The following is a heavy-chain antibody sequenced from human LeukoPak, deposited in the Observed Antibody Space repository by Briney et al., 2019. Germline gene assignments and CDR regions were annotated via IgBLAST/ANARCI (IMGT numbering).Heavy chain of an antibody. D-gene: IGHD2-2*01. CDR2: IFTGGST. Sequence: SETLSLTCPVSGGSISSYYWGWLRQPAGMGLEWIGRIFTGGSTNYNTSLKSRVTMPVDTSKNQFSLKLSSVTAADTAVYYCARVRRRRVVPAAIGAFDIWGQGTMVTVSS. J-gene: IGHJ3*02. V-gene: IGHV4-4*07. CDR3: ARVRRRRVVPAAIGAFDI. CDR1: GGSISSYY.